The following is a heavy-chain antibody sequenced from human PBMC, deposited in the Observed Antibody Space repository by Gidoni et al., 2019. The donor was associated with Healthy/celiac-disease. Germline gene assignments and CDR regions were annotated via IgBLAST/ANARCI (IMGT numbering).Heavy chain of an antibody. Sequence: QVQLVQSGAEVKKPGASVKVSCKASGYTFTSYYMHWVRQAPGQGLEWMGIINPSGGSTSYAQKFQGRVTMTRDTSTSTVYMELSSLRSEDTAVYYCARRGYCSGGSCYSLDYWGQGTLVTVSS. CDR2: INPSGGST. CDR3: ARRGYCSGGSCYSLDY. V-gene: IGHV1-46*03. J-gene: IGHJ4*02. D-gene: IGHD2-15*01. CDR1: GYTFTSYY.